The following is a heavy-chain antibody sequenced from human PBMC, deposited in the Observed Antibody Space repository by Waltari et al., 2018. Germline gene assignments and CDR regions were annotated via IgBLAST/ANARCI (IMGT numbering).Heavy chain of an antibody. CDR2: IKHSGST. D-gene: IGHD2-21*01. CDR1: GGSFSGYY. V-gene: IGHV4-34*01. J-gene: IGHJ5*02. CDR3: ARVKGCGGDCYSGWFDP. Sequence: QVQLQQWGAGLLKPSEPLSLTCAVYGGSFSGYYWSWIRQPPGKGLEWIGEIKHSGSTNYNPSLKSRVTISVDTSKNQFSLKLSSVTAADTAVYYCARVKGCGGDCYSGWFDPWGQGTLVTVSS.